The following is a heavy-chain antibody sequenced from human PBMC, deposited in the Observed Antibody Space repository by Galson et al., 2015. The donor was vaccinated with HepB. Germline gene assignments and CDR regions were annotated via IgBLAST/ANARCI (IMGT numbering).Heavy chain of an antibody. D-gene: IGHD1-26*01. V-gene: IGHV1-8*01. Sequence: SVKVSCKASGYTFTSYDINWVRQATGQGLEWMGWMNPNSGHTGYAQKFQGRVTMTRNTSISTAYMELSSLRSEDTAVYYCARGGEWELLGDAFDIWGQGTMVTVSS. CDR1: GYTFTSYD. CDR2: MNPNSGHT. J-gene: IGHJ3*02. CDR3: ARGGEWELLGDAFDI.